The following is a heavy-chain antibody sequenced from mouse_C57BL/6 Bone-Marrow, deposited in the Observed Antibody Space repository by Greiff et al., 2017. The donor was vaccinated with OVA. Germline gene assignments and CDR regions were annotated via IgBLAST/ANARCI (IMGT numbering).Heavy chain of an antibody. CDR3: ASGGIYDGYFRLFAY. CDR1: GYTFTSYW. J-gene: IGHJ3*01. D-gene: IGHD2-3*01. Sequence: QVQLQQPGAELVKPGASVKLSCKASGYTFTSYWMHWVKQRPGQGLEWIGMIHPTSGSTNYNEKFKSKATLTVDTSSSTAYMQLSSRTCEDSAVYYVASGGIYDGYFRLFAYWGQGTLVTVSA. CDR2: IHPTSGST. V-gene: IGHV1-64*01.